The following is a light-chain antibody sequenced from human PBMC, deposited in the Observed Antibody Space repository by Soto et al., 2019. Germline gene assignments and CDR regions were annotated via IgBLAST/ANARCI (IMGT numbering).Light chain of an antibody. CDR2: KIS. CDR3: MQATHFPRT. J-gene: IGKJ1*01. V-gene: IGKV2-24*01. CDR1: ESLLHIDGTTY. Sequence: DIAMTQTPLSSPVTLGQPASISCRSSESLLHIDGTTYLSWPQQRPGQPPRVIIYKISDRLSGVPDRFSGSGVGTDFTLKISRVEAEDVGVYYCMQATHFPRTFGQGTKVDIK.